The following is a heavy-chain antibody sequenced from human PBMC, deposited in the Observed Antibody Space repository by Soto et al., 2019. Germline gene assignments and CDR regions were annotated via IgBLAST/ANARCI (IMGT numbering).Heavy chain of an antibody. CDR3: ARGLILWFGEFSRRGGYYYYMDV. V-gene: IGHV4-34*01. CDR1: GGSFSGYE. D-gene: IGHD3-10*01. CDR2: INDSGNI. J-gene: IGHJ6*03. Sequence: QVQLQQWGAGLLKPSETLSLTCAVYGGSFSGYEWSWIRQTPGKGLGWIGEINDSGNINYNPSLKSRVTIFADTLKKQISLKLSSVTAADTAVYYCARGLILWFGEFSRRGGYYYYMDVWGKGTTVIVSS.